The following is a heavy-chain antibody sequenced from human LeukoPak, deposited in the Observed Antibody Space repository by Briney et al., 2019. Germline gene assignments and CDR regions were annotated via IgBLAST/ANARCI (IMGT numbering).Heavy chain of an antibody. CDR1: GCTFTSYG. CDR2: ISAYNGNT. J-gene: IGHJ6*02. CDR3: ARDTSSSGWYSGMDV. D-gene: IGHD6-19*01. Sequence: ALVKVSCKASGCTFTSYGISWVRQAPGQGLEWIGWISAYNGNTNYAQKLQCRVTMTTDTSTSTAYMELRSLRSDDTAVYYCARDTSSSGWYSGMDVWGPGTTVTVSS. V-gene: IGHV1-18*01.